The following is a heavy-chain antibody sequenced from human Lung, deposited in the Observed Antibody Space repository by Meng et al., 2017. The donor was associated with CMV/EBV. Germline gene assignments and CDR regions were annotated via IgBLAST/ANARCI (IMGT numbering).Heavy chain of an antibody. CDR3: ARHAGFGELWDAFDI. V-gene: IGHV4-39*01. J-gene: IGHJ3*02. D-gene: IGHD3-10*01. CDR2: IYYSGST. CDR1: GGSISSSSYY. Sequence: SXTLSLXCTVSGGSISSSSYYWGWIRQPPGKGLEWIGRIYYSGSTYYNPSLKSRVTISVDTSKNQFSLKRSSVTAADTAVYYCARHAGFGELWDAFDIWGQGTMVTVSS.